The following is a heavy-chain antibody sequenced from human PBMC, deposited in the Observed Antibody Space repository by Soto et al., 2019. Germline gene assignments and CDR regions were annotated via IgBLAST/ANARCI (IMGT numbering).Heavy chain of an antibody. Sequence: QLQLQESGPGLVKPSETLSLTCTVSGGSISSSTSYWGWIRQPPGKGLELIGMIYYSGSTYYNPSLNCRVTISVDTSKKQFSLKLSSVPAADTAVYYCASLQTGASWYFDLWGRGTLVTFSS. CDR1: GGSISSSTSY. V-gene: IGHV4-39*01. CDR3: ASLQTGASWYFDL. J-gene: IGHJ2*01. CDR2: IYYSGST. D-gene: IGHD7-27*01.